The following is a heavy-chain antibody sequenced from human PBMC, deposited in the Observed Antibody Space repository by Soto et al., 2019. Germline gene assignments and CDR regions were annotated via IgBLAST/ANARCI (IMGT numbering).Heavy chain of an antibody. J-gene: IGHJ4*02. CDR1: GFTFRNYW. Sequence: EVQVVESGGALVQPGGSLRLSCAASGFTFRNYWMHWVRQVPGEGLVWVSSINNDGSRTWYADSVRGRIAMSRDNARNLVYLQMNSLRAEDTAVYYCGTTFEYWGQGALVTVSS. V-gene: IGHV3-74*01. CDR3: GTTFEY. CDR2: INNDGSRT. D-gene: IGHD1-26*01.